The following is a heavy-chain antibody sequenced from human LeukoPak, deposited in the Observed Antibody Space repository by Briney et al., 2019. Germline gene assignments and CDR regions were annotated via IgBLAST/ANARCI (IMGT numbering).Heavy chain of an antibody. CDR2: INQSGSA. D-gene: IGHD6-19*01. CDR3: ARGRSSGSGHLNY. V-gene: IGHV4-34*01. Sequence: PSETLSLTCAVYGESLSGFYWNWIRPPPGKGLEWIGEINQSGSANYNPSLKSRVTVSVDNFKSHFSLKLTFVTAADTGVYYCARGRSSGSGHLNYWGQGTLVTVSS. CDR1: GESLSGFY. J-gene: IGHJ4*02.